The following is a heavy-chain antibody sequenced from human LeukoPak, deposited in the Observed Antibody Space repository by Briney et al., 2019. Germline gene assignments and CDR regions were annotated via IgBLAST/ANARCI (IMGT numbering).Heavy chain of an antibody. J-gene: IGHJ4*02. Sequence: GGSLRLSCAASGFTFSTYGMHWVRQAPGKGLEWVAVISYDGSIKYYADSVKGRFTISRDNAKNSLYLQMNSLRAEDTAVYYCARDLMFQLDRAPDPYWGQGTLVTVSS. D-gene: IGHD1-1*01. V-gene: IGHV3-30*03. CDR3: ARDLMFQLDRAPDPY. CDR2: ISYDGSIK. CDR1: GFTFSTYG.